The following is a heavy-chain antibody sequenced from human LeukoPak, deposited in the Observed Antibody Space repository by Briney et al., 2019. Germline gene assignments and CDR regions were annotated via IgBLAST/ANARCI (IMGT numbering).Heavy chain of an antibody. CDR2: IYYSGTT. V-gene: IGHV4-59*12. CDR3: STTGGYSGSHYPKPFDC. CDR1: GGSISSYY. J-gene: IGHJ4*02. D-gene: IGHD1-26*01. Sequence: STILSTTSTAGGGSISSYYWSWIRPPPGKGLEWIGYIYYSGTTNYNPSLKSRVTISVDTSKNQFSLKLNSVTAADPAVYYCSTTGGYSGSHYPKPFDCCGEGTLVTVSS.